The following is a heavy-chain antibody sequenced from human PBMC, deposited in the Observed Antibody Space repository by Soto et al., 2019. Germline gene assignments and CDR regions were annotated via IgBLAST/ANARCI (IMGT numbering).Heavy chain of an antibody. J-gene: IGHJ6*03. CDR1: GFTFSSYG. CDR2: ISYDGSNK. Sequence: ESGGGVVQPGRSLRLSCAASGFTFSSYGMHWVRQAPGKGLEWVAVISYDGSNKYYADSVKGRFTISRDNSKNTLYLQMNSLRAEDTAVYYCAKDPDYYYMDVWGKGTTVTVSS. CDR3: AKDPDYYYMDV. V-gene: IGHV3-30*18.